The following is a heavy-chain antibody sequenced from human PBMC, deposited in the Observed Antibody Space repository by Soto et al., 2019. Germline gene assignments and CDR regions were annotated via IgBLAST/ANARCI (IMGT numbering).Heavy chain of an antibody. V-gene: IGHV4-34*01. J-gene: IGHJ4*02. CDR1: GGSFSGYY. CDR3: ARGKLSDYVWGSYRYHFDY. D-gene: IGHD3-16*02. Sequence: PSETLSLTCAVYGGSFSGYYWSWIRQPPGQGLEWIGEINHSGSTNYNPSLKSRVTISVDTSKNQFSLKLSSVTAADTAVYYCARGKLSDYVWGSYRYHFDYWGQGTVVTVS. CDR2: INHSGST.